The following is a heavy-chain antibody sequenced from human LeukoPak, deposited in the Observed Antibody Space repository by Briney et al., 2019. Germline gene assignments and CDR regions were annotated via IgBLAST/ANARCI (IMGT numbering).Heavy chain of an antibody. CDR1: GGTFSSYA. CDR3: ARSTYYDFWSGYRDFDY. J-gene: IGHJ4*02. CDR2: IIPILGTA. D-gene: IGHD3-3*01. V-gene: IGHV1-69*05. Sequence: GASVKVSCKASGGTFSSYAISWVRQAPGQGLEWMGGIIPILGTANYAQKFQSRVTITTDESTSTAYMELSSLRSEDTAVYYCARSTYYDFWSGYRDFDYWGQGTLVTVSS.